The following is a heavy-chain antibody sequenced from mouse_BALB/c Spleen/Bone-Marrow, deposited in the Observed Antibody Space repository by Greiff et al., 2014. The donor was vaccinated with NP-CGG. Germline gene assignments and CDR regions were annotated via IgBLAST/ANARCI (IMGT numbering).Heavy chain of an antibody. D-gene: IGHD2-14*01. V-gene: IGHV5-4*02. J-gene: IGHJ4*01. CDR1: GFTFSDFY. CDR3: ARDRGVQGYAMDY. CDR2: ISYGGSYI. Sequence: VQLKESGGGLVKPGGSLKLSCAASGFTFSDFYMYWVRQTPERRLEWVATISYGGSYIYYPDSVKGRFTISRDDAKNNLYLQMSSLKSEDTAMYYCARDRGVQGYAMDYWGQGTPVTVSS.